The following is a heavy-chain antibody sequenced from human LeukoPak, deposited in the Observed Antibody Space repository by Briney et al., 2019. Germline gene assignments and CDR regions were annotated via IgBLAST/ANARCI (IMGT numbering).Heavy chain of an antibody. CDR1: GFTVNSNY. V-gene: IGHV3-53*01. D-gene: IGHD3-22*01. CDR2: IYSGGST. Sequence: GGSLRLSCAASGFTVNSNYMSWVRQAPGKGLEWVSVIYSGGSTYYADSVKGRFTISRDNSKNTLYLQMNSLRAEDTAVYYCARGLYYFDTSGYLYYWGQGTLVTVSS. CDR3: ARGLYYFDTSGYLYY. J-gene: IGHJ4*02.